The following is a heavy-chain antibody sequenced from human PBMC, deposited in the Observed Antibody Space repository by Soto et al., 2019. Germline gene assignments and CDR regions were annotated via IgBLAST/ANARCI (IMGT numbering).Heavy chain of an antibody. Sequence: GGSLRLSCAASGFTFSNYGMHWVRQAPGKGLEWVAVIWYNENFKYYADSVKGRFTISRDNSKNTLYLQMNSQRAEDTALYYCATDDSSSSPDYWGQGTLVTVSS. CDR2: IWYNENFK. V-gene: IGHV3-33*03. D-gene: IGHD2-2*01. CDR1: GFTFSNYG. J-gene: IGHJ4*02. CDR3: ATDDSSSSPDY.